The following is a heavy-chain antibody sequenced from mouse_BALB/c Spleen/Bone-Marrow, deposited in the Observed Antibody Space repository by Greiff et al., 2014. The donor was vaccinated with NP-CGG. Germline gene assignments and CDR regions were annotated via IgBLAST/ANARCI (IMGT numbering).Heavy chain of an antibody. J-gene: IGHJ2*01. Sequence: VQLKESGPEPVKPGASVKMSCKASGYTFTSYVMHWVKQKPGQGLEWIGYINPYNDGTKYNEKFKGKATLTSDKSSSTAYMELSSLTSEDSAVYYCARQGVEYFDYWGQGTTLTVSS. CDR3: ARQGVEYFDY. CDR1: GYTFTSYV. V-gene: IGHV1-14*01. CDR2: INPYNDGT.